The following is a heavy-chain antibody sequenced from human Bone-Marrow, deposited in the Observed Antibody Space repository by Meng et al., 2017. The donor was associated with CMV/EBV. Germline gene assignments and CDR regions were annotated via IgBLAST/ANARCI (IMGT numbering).Heavy chain of an antibody. CDR2: IYYSGST. D-gene: IGHD1-7*01. CDR3: ARGSVRELLDY. J-gene: IGHJ4*02. CDR1: GGSISSYY. Sequence: SETLSLTCTVSGGSISSYYWSWIRQPPGKGLEWIGYIYYSGSTNYNPSLKSRVTISVDTSKNQFSLKLSSVTAADTAVYYCARGSVRELLDYWGRGTLVTVSS. V-gene: IGHV4-59*12.